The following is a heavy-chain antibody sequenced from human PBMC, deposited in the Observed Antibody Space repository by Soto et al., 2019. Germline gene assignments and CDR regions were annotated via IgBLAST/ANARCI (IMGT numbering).Heavy chain of an antibody. CDR2: IIPILGIA. Sequence: SVKVSCKASGGTFSSYTISWVRQAPGQGLEWMGRIIPILGIANYAQKFQGRVTITADKSTSTAYMELSSLRSEDTAVYYCARTYGSGSVYYYYYMDVWGKGTTVTVSS. CDR3: ARTYGSGSVYYYYYMDV. V-gene: IGHV1-69*02. J-gene: IGHJ6*03. CDR1: GGTFSSYT. D-gene: IGHD3-10*01.